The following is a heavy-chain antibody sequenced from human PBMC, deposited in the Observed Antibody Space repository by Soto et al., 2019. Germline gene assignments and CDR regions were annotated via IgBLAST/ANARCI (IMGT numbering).Heavy chain of an antibody. J-gene: IGHJ6*02. CDR3: ARSQGSSTSLEIYYYYYYGMDV. V-gene: IGHV1-69*01. CDR1: GGTFSSYA. CDR2: IIPISDTT. D-gene: IGHD2-2*01. Sequence: QVQLVQSGAEVKKPGSSVKVSCKASGGTFSSYAISWVRQAPGQGLEWMGGIIPISDTTNYAQKFQGRVTITAEESKSTAYMELSSLRSEDTAVYYCARSQGSSTSLEIYYYYYYGMDVWGQGTTVTVSS.